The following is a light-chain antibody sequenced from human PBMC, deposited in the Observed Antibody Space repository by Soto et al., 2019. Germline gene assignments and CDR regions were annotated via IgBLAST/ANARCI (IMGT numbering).Light chain of an antibody. J-gene: IGKJ5*01. CDR2: GAS. CDR3: QQSSDPTN. CDR1: QSISDT. Sequence: IVLTQSPGTLSLSPGERVTLSCRASQSISDTLAWYQQKPGQAPRLLIYGASTRAPGIPARFSGRGSGADFTINLRRLETADSDVSYCQQSSDPTNLGQRTRMEIK. V-gene: IGKV3-11*01.